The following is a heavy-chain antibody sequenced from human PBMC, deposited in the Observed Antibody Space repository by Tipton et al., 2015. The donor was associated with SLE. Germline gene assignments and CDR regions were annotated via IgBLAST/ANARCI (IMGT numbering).Heavy chain of an antibody. Sequence: TLSLTCTVSGGSISSGSFYWSWIRQPAGKGLQWIGRIYTTGSPNYNPSLKSRVTISLDTSKNQFSLKLSSVTAADTAVYYCARDGSQWLAAYFHHWGQGTLVTVSS. J-gene: IGHJ1*01. CDR2: IYTTGSP. V-gene: IGHV4-61*02. D-gene: IGHD6-19*01. CDR3: ARDGSQWLAAYFHH. CDR1: GGSISSGSFY.